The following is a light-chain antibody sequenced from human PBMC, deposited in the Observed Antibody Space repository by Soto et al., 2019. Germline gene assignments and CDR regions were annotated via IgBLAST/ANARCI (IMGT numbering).Light chain of an antibody. CDR1: QDISNC. CDR3: QKYNMAPRT. J-gene: IGKJ1*01. V-gene: IGKV1-27*01. Sequence: DIQMTQSPSSLSASIGNRFTITWRASQDISNCLAWYQQKPGKPPKVLIYAASSLQSGAPSRFSGSGSGTDFTLTISSLQPEDVATYFCQKYNMAPRTFGQGTEVEIK. CDR2: AAS.